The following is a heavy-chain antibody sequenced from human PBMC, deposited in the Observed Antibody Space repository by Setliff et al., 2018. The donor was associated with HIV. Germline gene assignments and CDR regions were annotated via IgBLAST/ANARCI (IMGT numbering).Heavy chain of an antibody. CDR3: AKERGRLRNFDWLSTFDY. CDR1: GFTFSSYA. Sequence: PGGSLRLSCAASGFTFSSYAMTWVRQAPGKGLEWVSGIGGGNTFYADSVKGRFIISRDSSKNTLYLQMTSLRAEDTAIYYCAKERGRLRNFDWLSTFDYWGQGKLVTVSS. V-gene: IGHV3-23*01. CDR2: IGGGNT. D-gene: IGHD3-9*01. J-gene: IGHJ4*02.